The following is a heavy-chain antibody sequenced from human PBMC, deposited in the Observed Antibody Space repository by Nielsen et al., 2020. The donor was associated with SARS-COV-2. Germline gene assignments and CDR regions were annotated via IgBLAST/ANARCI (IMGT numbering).Heavy chain of an antibody. Sequence: GGSLRLSCAASGFTFSSYSMNWVRQAPGKGLEWVSSISSSSSYIYYADSVKGRFTIPRDNAKNSLYLQMNSLRAEDTAVYYCAREAIAAAGYYYYGMDVWGQGTTVTVSS. J-gene: IGHJ6*02. V-gene: IGHV3-21*01. D-gene: IGHD6-13*01. CDR2: ISSSSSYI. CDR3: AREAIAAAGYYYYGMDV. CDR1: GFTFSSYS.